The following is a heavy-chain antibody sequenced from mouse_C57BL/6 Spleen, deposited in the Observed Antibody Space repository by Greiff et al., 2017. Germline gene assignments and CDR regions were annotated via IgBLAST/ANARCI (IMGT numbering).Heavy chain of an antibody. CDR3: TRDWRYAMDY. J-gene: IGHJ4*01. CDR1: GYTFTDYE. CDR2: IDPETGGT. V-gene: IGHV1-15*01. D-gene: IGHD4-1*01. Sequence: VQLQQSGAELVRPGASVTLSCKASGYTFTDYEMHWVKQTPVHGLEWIGAIDPETGGTAYNQKFKGKARLTADKSSSTAYMELRSLTSEDSAVYYCTRDWRYAMDYWGQGTSVTVSS.